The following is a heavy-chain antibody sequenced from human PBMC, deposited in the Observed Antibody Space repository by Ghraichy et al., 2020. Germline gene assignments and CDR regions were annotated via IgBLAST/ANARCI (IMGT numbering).Heavy chain of an antibody. CDR2: INSDGSRT. V-gene: IGHV3-74*01. CDR1: GFTFSSYW. D-gene: IGHD3-10*01. J-gene: IGHJ4*02. Sequence: GGSLRLSCAASGFTFSSYWMHWVRQGPGKGLVWVSRINSDGSRTIDADSVKGRFTISRDNAKNTLYLQMNSLRAEDTAVYYCARGGGFGLGFDYWGQGTLVTVSS. CDR3: ARGGGFGLGFDY.